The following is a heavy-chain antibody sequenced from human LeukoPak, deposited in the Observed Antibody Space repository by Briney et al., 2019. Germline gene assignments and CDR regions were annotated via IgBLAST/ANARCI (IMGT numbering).Heavy chain of an antibody. V-gene: IGHV3-30*18. D-gene: IGHD3-9*01. J-gene: IGHJ4*02. CDR3: AKSDILTGYHNPFDY. CDR1: GFTFSSYG. CDR2: ISYDGSNR. Sequence: PGRSLRLSCAASGFTFSSYGMHWVRQAPGKGLEWVAVISYDGSNRYYVDSVKGRFTISRDNSKNTLYLQMNSLRAEDTAVYYCAKSDILTGYHNPFDYWGQGTLVTVSS.